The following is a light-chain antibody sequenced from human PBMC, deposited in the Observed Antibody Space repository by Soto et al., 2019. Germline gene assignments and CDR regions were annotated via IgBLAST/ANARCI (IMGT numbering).Light chain of an antibody. CDR1: SSDVGGYNY. V-gene: IGLV2-14*01. Sequence: QSALTQPASVSGSPGQSITISCTGTSSDVGGYNYVSWFQHHPGKAPKLIIYEVSYRPSGVSNRFSGSKSGDTASLTISGLQAEDEADYYCCLYAVTFYVFGTGTKVTVL. CDR2: EVS. CDR3: CLYAVTFYV. J-gene: IGLJ1*01.